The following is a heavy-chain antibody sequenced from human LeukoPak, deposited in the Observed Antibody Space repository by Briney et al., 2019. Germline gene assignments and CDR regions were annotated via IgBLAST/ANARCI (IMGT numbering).Heavy chain of an antibody. D-gene: IGHD3-10*01. CDR3: ATSTYYYGSGSDYYFDY. V-gene: IGHV5-51*01. CDR2: IYPGDSDT. J-gene: IGHJ4*02. CDR1: GYSFTSYW. Sequence: GESLKISCKGSGYSFTSYWIGWVRQMPGKGLEWMGIIYPGDSDTRYGPSFQGQVTISADKSISTAYLQWSSLKASDTAMYYCATSTYYYGSGSDYYFDYWGQGTLVTVSS.